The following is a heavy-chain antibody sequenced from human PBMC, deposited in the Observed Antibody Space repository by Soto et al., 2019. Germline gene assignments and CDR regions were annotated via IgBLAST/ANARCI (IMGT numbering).Heavy chain of an antibody. J-gene: IGHJ6*02. Sequence: PGGSLRLSXAASGFTFSDYAMTWVRQAPGKGLEWLSSISGSGIGTYYADSVKGRFTISRDNSINTLYLQMHSLRAEDTALYYCAKDQADYYYFGTDVWGQGTTVTVSS. CDR1: GFTFSDYA. CDR3: AKDQADYYYFGTDV. V-gene: IGHV3-23*01. CDR2: ISGSGIGT.